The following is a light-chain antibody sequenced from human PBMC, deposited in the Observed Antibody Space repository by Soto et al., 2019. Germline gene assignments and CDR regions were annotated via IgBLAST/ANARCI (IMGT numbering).Light chain of an antibody. CDR1: TRDVGGYDY. Sequence: QSALTQSASVSGSPGQSVTIPCTGTTRDVGGYDYVSWYQQHPGKVPKLIIYEVSNRPSGVSHRFSGSKSGNTASLTISGRQTEDEADYYCSSYTTSSALVFGGGTKVTVL. CDR2: EVS. V-gene: IGLV2-14*01. CDR3: SSYTTSSALV. J-gene: IGLJ2*01.